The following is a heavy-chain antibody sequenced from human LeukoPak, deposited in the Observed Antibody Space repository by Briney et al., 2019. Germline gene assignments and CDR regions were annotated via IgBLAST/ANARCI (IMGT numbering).Heavy chain of an antibody. CDR3: AKDTYTHSGTYYLYYFDY. CDR1: GFDFNYYD. V-gene: IGHV3-23*01. CDR2: ISGSGGST. Sequence: GGSLRLSCVGSGFDFNYYDINWVRQAPGKGLEWVSGISGSGGSTHYADSVKGRFTISRDNSKNTLYLQMNSLRAEDTAVYYCAKDTYTHSGTYYLYYFDYWGQGTLVTVSS. D-gene: IGHD1-26*01. J-gene: IGHJ4*02.